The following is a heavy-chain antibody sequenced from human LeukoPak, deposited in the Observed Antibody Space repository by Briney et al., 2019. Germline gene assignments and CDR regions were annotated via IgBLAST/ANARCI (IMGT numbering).Heavy chain of an antibody. CDR3: ATLNWGNLDY. J-gene: IGHJ4*02. Sequence: GGSLRLSCAGYGFTFSSYWMNWVRQAPGKGLEWVANINQDGSEIYYADSVKGRCTLSRDNAENSVYLQMNNLRAEETAVYYCATLNWGNLDYWGQGTLVTVSS. V-gene: IGHV3-7*01. CDR2: INQDGSEI. CDR1: GFTFSSYW. D-gene: IGHD3-16*01.